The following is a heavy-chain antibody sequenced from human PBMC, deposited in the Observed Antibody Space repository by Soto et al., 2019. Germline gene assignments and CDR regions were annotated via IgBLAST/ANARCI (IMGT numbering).Heavy chain of an antibody. CDR1: GFTFSNYG. CDR2: IWYDGSNK. D-gene: IGHD4-17*01. J-gene: IGHJ5*02. CDR3: ARGLTVTTGANWFDP. V-gene: IGHV3-33*01. Sequence: ESGGGVVQPGRSLRLSCAASGFTFSNYGMHWVRQAPGKGLEWVAVIWYDGSNKYYADSVKGRFTISRDNSKNTLYLQMNSLRAEDTAVYYCARGLTVTTGANWFDPWGQGTLVTVSS.